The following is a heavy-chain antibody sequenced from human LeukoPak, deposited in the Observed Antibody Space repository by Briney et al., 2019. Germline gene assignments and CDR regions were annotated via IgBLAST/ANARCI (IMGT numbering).Heavy chain of an antibody. J-gene: IGHJ4*02. CDR3: ARAGYYDSFGY. Sequence: GGFLRLSCAASGFTFSSYWMSWVRQAPGKGLEWVANIKQDGSEKYYVDSVKGRFTISRDNAKNSLYLQMNSLRAEDTAVYYCARAGYYDSFGYWGQGTLVTVSS. D-gene: IGHD3-22*01. CDR2: IKQDGSEK. CDR1: GFTFSSYW. V-gene: IGHV3-7*03.